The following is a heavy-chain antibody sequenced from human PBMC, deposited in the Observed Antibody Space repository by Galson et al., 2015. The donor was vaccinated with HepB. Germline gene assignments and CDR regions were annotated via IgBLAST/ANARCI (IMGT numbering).Heavy chain of an antibody. CDR1: GFTFSSYA. V-gene: IGHV3-30*04. Sequence: SLRLSCAASGFTFSSYAMHWVRQAPGKGLEWVAVISYDGSNKYYADSVKGRFTISRDNSKNTLYLQMNSLRAEDTAVYYCARGEEEQQLPSNYWGQGTLVTVSS. D-gene: IGHD6-13*01. CDR3: ARGEEEQQLPSNY. CDR2: ISYDGSNK. J-gene: IGHJ4*02.